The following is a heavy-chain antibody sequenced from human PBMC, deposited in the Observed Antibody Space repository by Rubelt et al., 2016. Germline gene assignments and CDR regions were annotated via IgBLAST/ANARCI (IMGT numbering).Heavy chain of an antibody. J-gene: IGHJ4*02. V-gene: IGHV4-61*05. CDR3: ARDPADYYGSGSYYNTY. CDR1: GGSISSSSYY. Sequence: QLQLQESGPGLVKPSETLSLTCTVPGGSISSSSYYWGWIRQPPGKGLEWIGYIYYSGSTNYNPSLKSRVTISVDTSKNPFSLKLSSGTAAETAVYYCARDPADYYGSGSYYNTYWGQGTLVTVSS. D-gene: IGHD3-10*01. CDR2: IYYSGST.